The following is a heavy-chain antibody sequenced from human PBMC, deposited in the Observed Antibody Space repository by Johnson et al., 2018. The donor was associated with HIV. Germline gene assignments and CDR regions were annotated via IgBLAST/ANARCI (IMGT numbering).Heavy chain of an antibody. CDR2: ISSNGGST. D-gene: IGHD1-26*01. CDR1: GFTFSSYA. V-gene: IGHV3-64*01. J-gene: IGHJ3*02. Sequence: VQLVESGGGLVQPGGSLRLSCAASGFTFSSYAMYWVRQAPGKGLEYVSAISSNGGSTYYANYVKGRFTIPRDNSKNTLYLQMNSLRAEDTALYYCARGDGGSTDAFDIWGQGTMVTVSS. CDR3: ARGDGGSTDAFDI.